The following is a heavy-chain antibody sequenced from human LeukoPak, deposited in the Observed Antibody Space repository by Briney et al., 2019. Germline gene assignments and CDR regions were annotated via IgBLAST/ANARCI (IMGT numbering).Heavy chain of an antibody. J-gene: IGHJ4*02. Sequence: SETLSLTCAVSGYSISSGYYWGWIRQPPGKGLEWIGSIYHSGSTYYNPSLKSRVTMSVDTSKNQFSLKLSSVTAADTAVYYCARSPLVVTSPFDYWGQGTLVTVSS. D-gene: IGHD4-23*01. V-gene: IGHV4-38-2*01. CDR3: ARSPLVVTSPFDY. CDR2: IYHSGST. CDR1: GYSISSGYY.